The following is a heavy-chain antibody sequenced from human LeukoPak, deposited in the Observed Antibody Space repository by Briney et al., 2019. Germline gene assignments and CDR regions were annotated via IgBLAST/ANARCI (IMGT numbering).Heavy chain of an antibody. V-gene: IGHV3-74*01. D-gene: IGHD4-11*01. Sequence: PGGSLRLSCAASGFTFSNYWMHWVRQSPGKGLVWVSRISSDGTNTNYADSVKGRFTISRDNAENTLYLQMTSLRAEDTAVYYCARDPGHSNYINDYWGQGILVTVSS. CDR1: GFTFSNYW. J-gene: IGHJ4*02. CDR3: ARDPGHSNYINDY. CDR2: ISSDGTNT.